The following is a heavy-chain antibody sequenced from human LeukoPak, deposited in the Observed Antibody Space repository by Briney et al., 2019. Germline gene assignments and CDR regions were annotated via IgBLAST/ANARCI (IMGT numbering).Heavy chain of an antibody. CDR2: ISGSGGTT. CDR3: ASHYDSSGYIN. V-gene: IGHV3-23*01. Sequence: GGSLRLSCAASGFTFSSYAMSWVRQAPGKGLEWVSAISGSGGTTYYADSVKGRFTISRDNSKNTLYLQMNSLRAEDTAVYYCASHYDSSGYINWGQGTLVTVSS. J-gene: IGHJ4*02. D-gene: IGHD3-22*01. CDR1: GFTFSSYA.